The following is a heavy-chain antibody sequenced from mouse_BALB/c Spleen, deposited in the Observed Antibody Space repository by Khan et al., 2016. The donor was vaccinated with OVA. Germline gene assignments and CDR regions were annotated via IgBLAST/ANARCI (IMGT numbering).Heavy chain of an antibody. CDR1: GYPFTGYY. CDR3: GRISIITVEGFAY. V-gene: IGHV1-18*01. Sequence: VQLQQSGPDLVKPGASVKISCKTSGYPFTGYYIHWVKQSQGKSLEWIGRVNPNNGGTTYNQKFKGKAILTVEKSSSTAYMELRSLTSEDSAVYYGGRISIITVEGFAYWGQGTLVTVSA. CDR2: VNPNNGGT. D-gene: IGHD1-1*01. J-gene: IGHJ3*01.